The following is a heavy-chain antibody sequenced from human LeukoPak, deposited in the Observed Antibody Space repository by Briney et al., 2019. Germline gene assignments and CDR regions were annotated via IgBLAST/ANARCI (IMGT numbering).Heavy chain of an antibody. Sequence: ASVKVSCKVSGYTLTELSMHWVRQAPGKGLEWMGGFDPEDGETIYAQKFQGRVTMTEDTSTDTAYMELSSLRSEDTAVYYCASTVTGYYYMDVWGKGTTVTVSS. CDR3: ASTVTGYYYMDV. D-gene: IGHD4-17*01. J-gene: IGHJ6*03. V-gene: IGHV1-24*01. CDR2: FDPEDGET. CDR1: GYTLTELS.